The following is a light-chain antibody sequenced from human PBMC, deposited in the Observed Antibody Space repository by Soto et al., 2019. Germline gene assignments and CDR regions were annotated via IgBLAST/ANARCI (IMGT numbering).Light chain of an antibody. CDR1: SGHNSYA. V-gene: IGLV4-69*01. Sequence: QPVLTQLPSASASLGASVKLTCTLSSGHNSYAIAWHQQQPEKGPRYLMKLNSDGSHSKGDGIPDRFSGSSSGAERYLTISSLQSEDEADYYCQTLGTGIHVVFGGGTKLTVL. CDR3: QTLGTGIHVV. CDR2: LNSDGSH. J-gene: IGLJ2*01.